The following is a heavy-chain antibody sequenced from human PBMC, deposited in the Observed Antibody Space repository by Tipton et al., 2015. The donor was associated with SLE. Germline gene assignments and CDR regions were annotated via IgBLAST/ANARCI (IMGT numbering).Heavy chain of an antibody. CDR3: ARDWYSTGGAFDI. CDR2: INHSGNT. Sequence: TLSLTCDVYGGSFSGYYWSWVRQSPGKGLQWIGEINHSGNTNYDPSLKSRVTISLDTSKNQFSLKLTSVTAADTAVYYCARDWYSTGGAFDIWGQGTMVTVSS. CDR1: GGSFSGYY. D-gene: IGHD6-25*01. V-gene: IGHV4-34*01. J-gene: IGHJ3*02.